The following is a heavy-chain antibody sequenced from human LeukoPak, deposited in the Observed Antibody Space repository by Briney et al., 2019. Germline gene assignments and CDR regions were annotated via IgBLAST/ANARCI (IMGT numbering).Heavy chain of an antibody. CDR3: ARDRSYGDYVFGY. CDR2: IIPILGIA. CDR1: GGTFSSYA. V-gene: IGHV1-69*04. D-gene: IGHD4-17*01. Sequence: GSSVKVSCKASGGTFSSYAISLVRQAPGQGLEWMGRIIPILGIANYAQKFQGRVTITADKSTSTAYMELSSLRSEDTAVYYCARDRSYGDYVFGYWGQGTLVTVSS. J-gene: IGHJ4*02.